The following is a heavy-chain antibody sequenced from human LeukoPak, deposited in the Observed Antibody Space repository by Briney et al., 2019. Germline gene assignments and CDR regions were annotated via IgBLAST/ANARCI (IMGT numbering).Heavy chain of an antibody. CDR1: GFTFSSYA. D-gene: IGHD1-26*01. V-gene: IGHV3-23*01. CDR3: AKDEYNFQRSGSYYAEYFQH. CDR2: ISGSGGST. Sequence: PGGSLRLSCAASGFTFSSYAMSWVRQAPGKGLEWVSAISGSGGSTYYADSVKGRFTISRDNSKNTLYLQMNSLRAEDTAVYYCAKDEYNFQRSGSYYAEYFQHWGQGTLVTVSS. J-gene: IGHJ1*01.